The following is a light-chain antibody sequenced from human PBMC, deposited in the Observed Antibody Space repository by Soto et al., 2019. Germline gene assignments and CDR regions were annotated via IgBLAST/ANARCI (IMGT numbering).Light chain of an antibody. CDR3: QQYDYWPET. J-gene: IGKJ1*01. Sequence: EVMMTPVPDTVSVTPGETVTLSCGASQSVRTNLAWYQQRPGQAPRLLIHYSSTRATDVPARFSGSGSGTNFTLAISSLQSEDFAVYFCQQYDYWPETFGQGTKVDIK. CDR2: YSS. V-gene: IGKV3D-15*01. CDR1: QSVRTN.